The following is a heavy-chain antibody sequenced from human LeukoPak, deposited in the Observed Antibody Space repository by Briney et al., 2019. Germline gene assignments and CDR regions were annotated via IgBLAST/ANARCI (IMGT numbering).Heavy chain of an antibody. CDR3: AKGLDSSGYYSFDY. CDR1: GGSISSSSYC. J-gene: IGHJ4*02. CDR2: VCYSGST. V-gene: IGHV4-39*01. D-gene: IGHD3-22*01. Sequence: SETLSLTCTVSGGSISSSSYCWGWIRQPPGKGLEWIGSVCYSGSTYYNPSLKSRVTISVDTSKNQFSLKLSSVTAADTAVYYCAKGLDSSGYYSFDYWGQGTLVTVSS.